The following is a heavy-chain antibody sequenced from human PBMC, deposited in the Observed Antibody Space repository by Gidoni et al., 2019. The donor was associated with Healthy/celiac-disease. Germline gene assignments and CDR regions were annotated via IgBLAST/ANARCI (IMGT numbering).Heavy chain of an antibody. V-gene: IGHV3-7*03. D-gene: IGHD3-10*01. CDR3: ARDPAGGGGSGSYYYY. CDR2: IKQDGSEK. J-gene: IGHJ4*02. Sequence: EVQLVESGGGLVQPGGSLRLSCAASGFTFSSYWMSWVRQAPGKGLEWVANIKQDGSEKYYVDSVKGRFTISRDNAKNSRYLQMNSLRAEDTAVYYCARDPAGGGGSGSYYYYWGQGTLVTVSS. CDR1: GFTFSSYW.